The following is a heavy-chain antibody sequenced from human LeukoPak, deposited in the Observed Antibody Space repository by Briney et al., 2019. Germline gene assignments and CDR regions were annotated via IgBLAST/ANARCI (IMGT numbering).Heavy chain of an antibody. CDR1: GYTFTSYA. CDR3: ARDTQTLPDYYYYMDV. J-gene: IGHJ6*03. Sequence: ASVKVSCKASGYTFTSYAMHWVRQAPGQRGEWMGWINAGNGNTKYSQKFQGRVTITADESTSTAYMELSSLRSEDTAVYYCARDTQTLPDYYYYMDVWGKGTTVTVSS. V-gene: IGHV1-3*01. CDR2: INAGNGNT. D-gene: IGHD2/OR15-2a*01.